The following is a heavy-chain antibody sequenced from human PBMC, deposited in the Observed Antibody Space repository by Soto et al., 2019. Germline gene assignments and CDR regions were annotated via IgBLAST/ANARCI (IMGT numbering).Heavy chain of an antibody. CDR3: ARAGHYYDSSGYAN. Sequence: QVKLVQSGAEVKKPGTSMKVSCKASGYTFGTSGISWIRQAPGQGLEWMGWISAYNGNTNYEQKLQDRVTMTTDTSTNTGYLELRSLRSDDTAVYYCARAGHYYDSSGYANWGQGTLVTVSS. J-gene: IGHJ4*02. CDR1: GYTFGTSG. V-gene: IGHV1-18*01. CDR2: ISAYNGNT. D-gene: IGHD3-22*01.